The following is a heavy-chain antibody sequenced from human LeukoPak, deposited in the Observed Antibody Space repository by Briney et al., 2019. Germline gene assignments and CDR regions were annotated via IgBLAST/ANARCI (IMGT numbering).Heavy chain of an antibody. CDR3: ARVDTMIRGAIIVRFFDY. CDR1: GFTFSSYW. J-gene: IGHJ4*02. Sequence: PGGSLRLSCVASGFTFSSYWMSWVRQVPGKGLEWVANIKQDGSETYYVDSVRGRFTISRDNAKTSLYLQMNSLRVEDTAVYYCARVDTMIRGAIIVRFFDYWGQGTLVTVSS. V-gene: IGHV3-7*05. D-gene: IGHD3-10*01. CDR2: IKQDGSET.